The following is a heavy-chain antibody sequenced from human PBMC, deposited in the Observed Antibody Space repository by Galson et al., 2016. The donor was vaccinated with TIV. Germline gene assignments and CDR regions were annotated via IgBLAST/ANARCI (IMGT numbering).Heavy chain of an antibody. CDR2: IVVGSGDT. J-gene: IGHJ4*02. CDR1: GFMFTSSA. CDR3: AAGHLYSGSSSQKQFDFDY. D-gene: IGHD1-26*01. V-gene: IGHV1-58*02. Sequence: SVKVSCKASGFMFTSSAMQWVRQARGERLEWIGLIVVGSGDTNHAQKFQERVTFIRDMYTNTVYMELSSLRSEDTAVFYCAAGHLYSGSSSQKQFDFDYWSQGTLVTVSS.